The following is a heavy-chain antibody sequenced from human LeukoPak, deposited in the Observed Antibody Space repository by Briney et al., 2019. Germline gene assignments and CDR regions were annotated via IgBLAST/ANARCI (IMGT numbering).Heavy chain of an antibody. J-gene: IGHJ4*02. V-gene: IGHV3-23*01. D-gene: IGHD6-19*01. CDR3: AKLPVAGLYFDY. CDR2: IGGDGGGI. Sequence: PGGSLRLSCAASGFNFNNYAMAWVRQAPGKGLEWVSVIGGDGGGIQYADSVKGRFTISRDNSKNTLYWQMNSLRVEDTAVYYCAKLPVAGLYFDYWGQGTLVTVSS. CDR1: GFNFNNYA.